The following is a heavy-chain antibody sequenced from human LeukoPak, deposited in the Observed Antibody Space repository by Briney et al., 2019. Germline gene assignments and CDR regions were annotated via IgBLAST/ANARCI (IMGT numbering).Heavy chain of an antibody. CDR1: GGTFSSYA. V-gene: IGHV1-69*04. D-gene: IGHD3-22*01. CDR2: IIPILGIA. Sequence: SVKVSFKASGGTFSSYAISWVRQAPGQGLEWMGRIIPILGIANYAQKFQGRVTITADKSTSTAYMELSSLRSEDTAVYYCARAHISGDYDSSGYPFDYWGQGTLVTVSS. J-gene: IGHJ4*02. CDR3: ARAHISGDYDSSGYPFDY.